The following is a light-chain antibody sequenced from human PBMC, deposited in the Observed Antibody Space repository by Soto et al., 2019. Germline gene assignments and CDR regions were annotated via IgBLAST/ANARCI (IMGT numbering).Light chain of an antibody. Sequence: EIVMTQSPAALSVSPGERATLSCRASRRISSDLAWYQLKPGQAPRLLVYAASTTATGIPARFSGSGSGTDFTLTISSLQSEDCAVYYCQQYTYCPGTFGQGTKVEIK. CDR3: QQYTYCPGT. J-gene: IGKJ1*01. CDR1: RRISSD. CDR2: AAS. V-gene: IGKV3-15*01.